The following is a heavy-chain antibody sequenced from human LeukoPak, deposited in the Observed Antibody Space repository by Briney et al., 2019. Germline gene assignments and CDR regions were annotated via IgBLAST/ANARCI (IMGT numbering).Heavy chain of an antibody. CDR1: GFTVSSNY. CDR3: ARDFPVTHDYRLL. J-gene: IGHJ4*02. CDR2: IYSGGST. Sequence: GGSLRLSCAASGFTVSSNYMSWVRQAPGKGLEWVSVIYSGGSTYYADSVKGRFTISRDNSKNTLYLQMNSLRAEDTAVYYCARDFPVTHDYRLLWGQGTLVTVSS. V-gene: IGHV3-53*01. D-gene: IGHD4-11*01.